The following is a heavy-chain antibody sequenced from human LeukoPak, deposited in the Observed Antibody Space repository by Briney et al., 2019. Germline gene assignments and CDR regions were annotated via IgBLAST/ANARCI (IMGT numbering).Heavy chain of an antibody. CDR2: IYYSGST. J-gene: IGHJ6*03. Sequence: SETLSLTCTVSGGSISSYYWSWIRQPPGKGLEWIGYIYYSGSTNYNPSLKSRVTISVDTSKNQFSLKLSSVTAADTAVYYCARGPLCRRGGSCYSGLQKRGPYYMDVWGKGTTVTVSS. V-gene: IGHV4-59*01. CDR1: GGSISSYY. D-gene: IGHD2-15*01. CDR3: ARGPLCRRGGSCYSGLQKRGPYYMDV.